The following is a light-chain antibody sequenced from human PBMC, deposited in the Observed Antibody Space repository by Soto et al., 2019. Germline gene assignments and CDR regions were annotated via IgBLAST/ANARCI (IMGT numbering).Light chain of an antibody. CDR3: QQYGTSPPT. J-gene: IGKJ1*01. V-gene: IGKV3-20*01. CDR1: QSVSNNY. CDR2: GAS. Sequence: EIVLTQSPGTLSLSPGERVTLSCRASQSVSNNYLAWYQQKPGQAPRLLINGASIRATGIPDRFSGSGSGADFTLTISRLEPEDFAVYSCQQYGTSPPTFGQGTKVEI.